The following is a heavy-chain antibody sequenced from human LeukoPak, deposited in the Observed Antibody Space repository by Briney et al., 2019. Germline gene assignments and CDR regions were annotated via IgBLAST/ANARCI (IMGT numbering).Heavy chain of an antibody. CDR3: ARDHGAMVRGVIIS. Sequence: GGSLRLSCAASGFTFSSYSMNWVRQAPGKGLEWVSSISSSSSYIYYADSVKGRFTISRDNAKNSLYLQMNSLRAEDTAVYYCARDHGAMVRGVIISWGQGTLVTVSS. J-gene: IGHJ5*02. CDR2: ISSSSSYI. D-gene: IGHD3-10*01. V-gene: IGHV3-21*01. CDR1: GFTFSSYS.